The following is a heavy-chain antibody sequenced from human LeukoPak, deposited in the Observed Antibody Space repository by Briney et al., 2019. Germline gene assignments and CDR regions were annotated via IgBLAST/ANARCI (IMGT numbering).Heavy chain of an antibody. V-gene: IGHV3-30*03. CDR2: ISYDGSNK. J-gene: IGHJ3*02. Sequence: GGSLRLSCAASGFTFSSYGMHWVRQAPGKGLEWVAVISYDGSNKYYADSVKGRFTISRDNSKNTLYLQMNSLRAEDTAVYYCALTYSGSFLSIWGQGKMVTVSS. CDR1: GFTFSSYG. D-gene: IGHD1-26*01. CDR3: ALTYSGSFLSI.